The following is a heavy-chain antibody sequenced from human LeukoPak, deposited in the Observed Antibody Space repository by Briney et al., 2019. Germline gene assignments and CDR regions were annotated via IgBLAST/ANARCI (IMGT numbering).Heavy chain of an antibody. V-gene: IGHV3-23*01. CDR1: RFTFSSYA. D-gene: IGHD1-1*01. CDR2: ISGSGGST. CDR3: ARFIGTASGYKRGYYYGMDV. J-gene: IGHJ6*02. Sequence: PPGGSLRLSCVASRFTFSSYAMSWVRQAPGKGLEWVSAISGSGGSTYYADSVKGRFTISRDNSKNTLYLQMNSLRAEDTAVYYCARFIGTASGYKRGYYYGMDVWGQGTTVTVSS.